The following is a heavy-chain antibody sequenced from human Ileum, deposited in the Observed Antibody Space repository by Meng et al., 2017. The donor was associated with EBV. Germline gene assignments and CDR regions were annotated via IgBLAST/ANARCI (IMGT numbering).Heavy chain of an antibody. D-gene: IGHD6-19*01. J-gene: IGHJ4*02. V-gene: IGHV4-4*03. CDR1: GGSISSSCW. CDR3: ARVGQWLPIDY. CDR2: IYNIGST. Sequence: SVPELVKTLGPRPLTVSVTGGSISSSCWWGWHHQPPGKGLEWIGEIYNIGSTNYNPSLKSRVTISVDKSKNQFSLNLSSVTAADTAVYYCARVGQWLPIDYWGQGTLVTASS.